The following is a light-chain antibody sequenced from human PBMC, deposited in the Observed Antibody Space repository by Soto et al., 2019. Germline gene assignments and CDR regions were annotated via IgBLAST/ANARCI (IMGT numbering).Light chain of an antibody. CDR3: QHYGDSSWT. CDR1: RSVSDTL. V-gene: IGKV3-20*01. CDR2: GTS. Sequence: EIVLTQSPGTLSLSPGERATLSCRADRSVSDTLLTWFQQKPGQAPRLLIFGTSNRAPGIPDRFSGSGSGTDFTLNISRLEPDDFAVYYCQHYGDSSWTFGQGTKVEIK. J-gene: IGKJ1*01.